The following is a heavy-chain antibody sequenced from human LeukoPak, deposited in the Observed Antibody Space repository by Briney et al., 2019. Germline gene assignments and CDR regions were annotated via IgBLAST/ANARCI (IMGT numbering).Heavy chain of an antibody. D-gene: IGHD6-19*01. V-gene: IGHV3-23*01. CDR3: AKGAHSSGSLSHDY. J-gene: IGHJ4*02. CDR2: ISGSGEST. CDR1: GFTFSDYH. Sequence: GGSLRLSCAASGFTFSDYHMSWIRQAPGKGLERVSDISGSGESTHYADSVKGRFTISRDNSKNTLYLQMSSLRGEDTAVYYCAKGAHSSGSLSHDYWGQGTLVTVSS.